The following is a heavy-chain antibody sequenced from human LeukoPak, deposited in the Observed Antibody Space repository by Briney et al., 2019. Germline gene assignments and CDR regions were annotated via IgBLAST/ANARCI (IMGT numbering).Heavy chain of an antibody. J-gene: IGHJ6*03. CDR2: IRYDGSNK. V-gene: IGHV3-30*02. D-gene: IGHD6-19*01. CDR3: AKDFSPPRTRQWLPRGYMDV. Sequence: GGSLRLSCAASGFTFSSYGMHWVRQAPGKGLEWVAFIRYDGSNKYYADSVKGRFTISRDNSKNTLYLQMNSLRAEDTAVYYCAKDFSPPRTRQWLPRGYMDVWGKGTTVTVSS. CDR1: GFTFSSYG.